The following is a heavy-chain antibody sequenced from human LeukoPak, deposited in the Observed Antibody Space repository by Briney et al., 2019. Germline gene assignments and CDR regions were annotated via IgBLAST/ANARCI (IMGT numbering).Heavy chain of an antibody. D-gene: IGHD5-24*01. CDR2: INPNSGGT. V-gene: IGHV1-2*02. J-gene: IGHJ4*02. Sequence: ASVKVSCKASGYTFTGYYMHWVRQAPGQGLEWMGWINPNSGGTKYSQNFQGRVTMTRDTSISTVYMELSRLTSADTAVYYCARRHLRMRSYDYWGQGPLVIVSS. CDR1: GYTFTGYY. CDR3: ARRHLRMRSYDY.